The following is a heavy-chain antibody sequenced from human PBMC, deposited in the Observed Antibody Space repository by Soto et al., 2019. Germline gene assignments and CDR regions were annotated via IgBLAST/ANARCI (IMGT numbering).Heavy chain of an antibody. Sequence: ASVKVSCKVFGYTFSTYGLSWVRQAPGQGLEWMGWVSPYNGNTYYAPGLQGRVTMTTDTSTNTAYMSLRGLRSDDTAIYYCVRGGILEANRPYYYYGLDVWGQGTPVIVSS. V-gene: IGHV1-18*01. CDR1: GYTFSTYG. D-gene: IGHD1-1*01. CDR3: VRGGILEANRPYYYYGLDV. CDR2: VSPYNGNT. J-gene: IGHJ6*02.